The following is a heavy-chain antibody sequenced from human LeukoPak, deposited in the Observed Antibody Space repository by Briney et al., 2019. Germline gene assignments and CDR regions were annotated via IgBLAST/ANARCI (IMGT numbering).Heavy chain of an antibody. J-gene: IGHJ3*02. CDR1: GYTFTGYY. D-gene: IGHD6-13*01. CDR3: ARGGSSSGPWDDAFDI. CDR2: FDPQDGET. Sequence: ASVKVSCKASGYTFTGYYMHWVRQAPGKGLEWMGGFDPQDGETVYPQKFQGRVTMTEDTSTDTAYMELTSLRSEDTAVYYCARGGSSSGPWDDAFDIWGQGTMVTVSS. V-gene: IGHV1-24*01.